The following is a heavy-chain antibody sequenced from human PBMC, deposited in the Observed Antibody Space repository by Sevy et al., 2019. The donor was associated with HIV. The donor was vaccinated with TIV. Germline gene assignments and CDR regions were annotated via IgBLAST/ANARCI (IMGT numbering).Heavy chain of an antibody. Sequence: SETLSLTCTVSGGSISPYYWSWIRQPPGKGLEWVGYFYYTGSTNYNPSLEGRATISVDASKNQFFLKLTSVTAADPAVYYCARQGGVVDYGMDVWGQGTTVTVS. D-gene: IGHD3-3*01. J-gene: IGHJ6*02. CDR1: GGSISPYY. CDR2: FYYTGST. V-gene: IGHV4-59*01. CDR3: ARQGGVVDYGMDV.